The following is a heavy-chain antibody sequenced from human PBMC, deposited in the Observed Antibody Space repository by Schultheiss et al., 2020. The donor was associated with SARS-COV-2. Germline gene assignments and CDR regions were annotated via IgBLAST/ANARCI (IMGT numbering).Heavy chain of an antibody. D-gene: IGHD3-10*01. CDR1: GGPISSYY. CDR3: ARGWGVIGY. V-gene: IGHV4-59*12. CDR2: VYHSGSA. J-gene: IGHJ4*02. Sequence: SETLSLTCTVSGGPISSYYWSWIRQPPGKGLEWIGTVYHSGSAYYNPSLKSRVTVSLDTSKNQFSLKLSSVTAADTAVYYCARGWGVIGYWGQGTLVTVSS.